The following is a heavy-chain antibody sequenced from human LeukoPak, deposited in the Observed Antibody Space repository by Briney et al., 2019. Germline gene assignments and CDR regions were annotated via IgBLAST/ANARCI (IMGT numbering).Heavy chain of an antibody. Sequence: SETLSLTCTVSGGSISSSSYYWGWIRQPPGKGLEWIGSIYYSGSTYYNPSLKSRVTISVGTSKNQFSLKLSSVTAADTAVYYCARHTAAAGPLDYWGQGTLVTVSS. CDR2: IYYSGST. V-gene: IGHV4-39*01. D-gene: IGHD6-13*01. CDR3: ARHTAAAGPLDY. J-gene: IGHJ4*02. CDR1: GGSISSSSYY.